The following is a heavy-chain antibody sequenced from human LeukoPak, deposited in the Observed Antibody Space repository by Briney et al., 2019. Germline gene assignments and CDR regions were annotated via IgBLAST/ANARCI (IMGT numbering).Heavy chain of an antibody. CDR1: GGSISSGGYY. V-gene: IGHV4-30-2*01. CDR2: IYHSGST. CDR3: ARSAAAGHYYYYGMDV. J-gene: IGHJ6*02. Sequence: KPSETLSLTCTVSGGSISSGGYYWSWIRQPPGKGLEWIGYIYHSGSTYYNPSLKSRVTISVDRSKNQFSLQLNSVTPEDTAVYYCARSAAAGHYYYYGMDVWGQGTTVTVSS. D-gene: IGHD6-13*01.